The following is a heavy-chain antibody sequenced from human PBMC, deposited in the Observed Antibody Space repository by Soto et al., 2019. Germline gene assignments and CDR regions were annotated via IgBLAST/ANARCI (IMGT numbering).Heavy chain of an antibody. V-gene: IGHV1-69*01. CDR3: ARAIKEQRDDYVWGSYRDATFDY. Sequence: QVQLVQSGAEVKKPGSSVKVSCKASGGTFSSYAISWVRQAPGQGLEWMGGIIPIFGTANYAQKFQGRVTITADESTSTAYMELSSLRSEDTAVYYGARAIKEQRDDYVWGSYRDATFDYWGQGTLVTVTS. J-gene: IGHJ4*02. CDR2: IIPIFGTA. CDR1: GGTFSSYA. D-gene: IGHD3-16*02.